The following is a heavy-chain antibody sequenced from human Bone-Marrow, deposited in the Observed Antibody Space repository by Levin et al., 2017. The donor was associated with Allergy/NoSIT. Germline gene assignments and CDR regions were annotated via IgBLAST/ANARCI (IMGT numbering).Heavy chain of an antibody. CDR3: ARGFVSAGQGYFDY. CDR1: GGSISSGGYS. Sequence: SETLSLTCAVSGGSISSGGYSWSWIRQPPGKGLEWIGYIYHSGSTYYNPSLKSRVTISVDRSKNQFSLKLSSVTAADTAVYYCARGFVSAGQGYFDYWGQGTLVTVSS. D-gene: IGHD3-16*01. J-gene: IGHJ4*02. CDR2: IYHSGST. V-gene: IGHV4-30-2*01.